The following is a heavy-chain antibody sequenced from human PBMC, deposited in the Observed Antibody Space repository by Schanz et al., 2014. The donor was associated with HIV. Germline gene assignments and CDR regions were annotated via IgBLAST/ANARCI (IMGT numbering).Heavy chain of an antibody. J-gene: IGHJ6*02. CDR1: GGSIGNYY. CDR3: ARAFCSGGSCFAGYGLDV. V-gene: IGHV4-4*07. D-gene: IGHD2-15*01. CDR2: IHATGST. Sequence: QVQLQESGPGLVKPSETLSLTCTVSGGSIGNYYWSWVRQPAGKGLEWIGRIHATGSTSYSPSLKKGLNVTVDTSQNQIPLNLSSVTAADTAVYYCARAFCSGGSCFAGYGLDVWGQGTTVTVSS.